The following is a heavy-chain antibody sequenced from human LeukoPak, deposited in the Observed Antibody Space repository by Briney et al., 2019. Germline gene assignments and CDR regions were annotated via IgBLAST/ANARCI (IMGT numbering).Heavy chain of an antibody. CDR1: GFTFSSYS. V-gene: IGHV3-21*01. J-gene: IGHJ3*02. D-gene: IGHD3-3*01. Sequence: PGGSLRPSCAASGFTFSSYSMNWVRQAPGKGLEWVSSISSSSSYIYYADSVKGRFTISRDNAKNSLYLQMNSLRAEDTAVYYCARDRGEVLEAFDIWGQGTMVTASS. CDR2: ISSSSSYI. CDR3: ARDRGEVLEAFDI.